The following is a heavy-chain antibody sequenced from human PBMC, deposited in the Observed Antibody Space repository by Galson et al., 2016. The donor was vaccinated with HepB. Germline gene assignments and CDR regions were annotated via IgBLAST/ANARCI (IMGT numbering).Heavy chain of an antibody. CDR2: IYYGGST. CDR1: GGSITPHC. V-gene: IGHV4-59*11. D-gene: IGHD3/OR15-3a*01. CDR3: ARDPTGYCAFDRCSPYFDC. J-gene: IGHJ4*02. Sequence: SETLSLTCTVSGGSITPHCWSWIRQSPGGTLEWIGYIYYGGSTYYNPSLKSRLTIAMDTSKNQFSLNLNSVSAADTAVYFCARDPTGYCAFDRCSPYFDCWGQGTLVTVSS.